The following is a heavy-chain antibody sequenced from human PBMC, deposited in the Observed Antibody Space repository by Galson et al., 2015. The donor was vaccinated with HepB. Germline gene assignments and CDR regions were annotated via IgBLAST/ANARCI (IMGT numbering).Heavy chain of an antibody. CDR3: AHRRPSTAMVDFDY. Sequence: PALVKPTQTLTLTCTFSGFSLSAGGVGVGWIRQPPGKSLEWFALIYWDDNERYNPSLKGRLTITKDTSKNRVVLTMTNMDPVDTGTYYCAHRRPSTAMVDFDYWGQGTLVTVSS. CDR2: IYWDDNE. D-gene: IGHD5-18*01. CDR1: GFSLSAGGVG. J-gene: IGHJ4*02. V-gene: IGHV2-5*02.